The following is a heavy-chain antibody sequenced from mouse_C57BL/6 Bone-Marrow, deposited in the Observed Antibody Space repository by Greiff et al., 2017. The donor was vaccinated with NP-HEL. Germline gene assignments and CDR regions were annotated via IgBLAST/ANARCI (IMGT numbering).Heavy chain of an antibody. V-gene: IGHV1-62-2*01. Sequence: VQLQQSGAELVKPGASVKLSCKASGYTFTEYTIHWVKQRSGQGLEWIGWFYPGSGSIKYNEKFKDKATLTADKSSSTVYMELSRLTSEDSAVYFCARHEEDGYDVVTYYFDYWGQGTTLTVSS. CDR2: FYPGSGSI. D-gene: IGHD2-2*01. CDR1: GYTFTEYT. J-gene: IGHJ2*01. CDR3: ARHEEDGYDVVTYYFDY.